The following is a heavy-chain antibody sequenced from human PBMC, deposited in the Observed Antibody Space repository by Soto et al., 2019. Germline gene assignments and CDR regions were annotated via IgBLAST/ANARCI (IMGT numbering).Heavy chain of an antibody. CDR1: GGTFSSYA. CDR3: ATLYGDYVYLFDP. D-gene: IGHD4-17*01. CDR2: IIPIFGTA. Sequence: SVKVSCKASGGTFSSYAISWVRQAPGQGLEWMGGIIPIFGTANYAQKFQGRVTMTEDTSTSTAYMELSSLRSEDTAVYYCATLYGDYVYLFDPCGQGTLVTVSS. J-gene: IGHJ5*02. V-gene: IGHV1-69*06.